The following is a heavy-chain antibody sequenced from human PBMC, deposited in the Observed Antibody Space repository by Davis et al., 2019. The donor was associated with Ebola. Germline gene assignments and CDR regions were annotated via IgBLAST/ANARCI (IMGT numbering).Heavy chain of an antibody. CDR2: INHSGST. J-gene: IGHJ6*02. CDR1: GGSFSGYY. V-gene: IGHV4-34*01. D-gene: IGHD6-13*01. Sequence: SETLSLTCAVYGGSFSGYYWSWIRQPPGKGLEWIGEINHSGSTNYNPSLKSRVTISVDTSKNQFSLKLSSVTAADTAVYYCARGPAAAGTRYYYYGMDVWGQGTTVTVSS. CDR3: ARGPAAAGTRYYYYGMDV.